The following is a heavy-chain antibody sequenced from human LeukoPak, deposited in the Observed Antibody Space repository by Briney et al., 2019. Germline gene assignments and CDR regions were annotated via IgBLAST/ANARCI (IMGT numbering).Heavy chain of an antibody. CDR2: IRSKAYGGTT. CDR3: TREIGAYYDFWSGINWFDP. D-gene: IGHD3-3*01. J-gene: IGHJ5*02. V-gene: IGHV3-49*03. Sequence: GGSLRLSCAASGFTFSDYYMSWFRQAPGKGLEWVGFIRSKAYGGTTEYAASVKGRFTISRDDSKSIAYLQMNSLKTEDTAVYYCTREIGAYYDFWSGINWFDPWGQGTLVTVSS. CDR1: GFTFSDYY.